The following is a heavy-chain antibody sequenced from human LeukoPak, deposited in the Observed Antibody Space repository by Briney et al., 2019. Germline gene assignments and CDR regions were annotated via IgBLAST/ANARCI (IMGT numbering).Heavy chain of an antibody. D-gene: IGHD3-10*01. CDR2: IYYSGST. CDR1: GGSISSYY. CDR3: ASLLWFGEFIDY. V-gene: IGHV4-59*08. J-gene: IGHJ4*02. Sequence: SETLSLTCTVSGGSISSYYWSWIRQPPGKGLEWIGYIYYSGSTNYNPSLKSRVTISVDTSKNQFSLKLSSVTAADTAVYYCASLLWFGEFIDYWGQGTLVTVSS.